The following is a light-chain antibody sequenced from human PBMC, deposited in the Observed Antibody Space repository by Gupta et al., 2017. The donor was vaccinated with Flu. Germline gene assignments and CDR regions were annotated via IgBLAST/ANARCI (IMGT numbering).Light chain of an antibody. CDR2: HVC. V-gene: IGKV3D-15*03. CDR1: QSVSTN. CDR3: MQYHSQPQAAPWT. J-gene: IGKJ1*01. Sequence: SVFQGERASRSCRTSQSVSTNLAWYQQEHGQTPGHPIYHVCSRASGIAARFSGSGCGREFSLKISIQHSEEWAVYFCMQYHSQPQAAPWTFGQGTKVEIK.